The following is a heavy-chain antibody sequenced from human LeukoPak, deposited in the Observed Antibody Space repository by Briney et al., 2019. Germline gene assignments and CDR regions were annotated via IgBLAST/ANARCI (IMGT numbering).Heavy chain of an antibody. D-gene: IGHD3-3*01. CDR3: ARDRPNYDFWSGYPYGDAFDI. J-gene: IGHJ3*02. Sequence: SETLSLTCTVSGGSISSGSYYWSWIRQPGGKGLEWIGRIYTSGSTNYNPSLKSRVTISVDTSKNQFSLKLSSVTAADTAVYYCARDRPNYDFWSGYPYGDAFDIWGKGTMVTVSS. CDR1: GGSISSGSYY. V-gene: IGHV4-61*02. CDR2: IYTSGST.